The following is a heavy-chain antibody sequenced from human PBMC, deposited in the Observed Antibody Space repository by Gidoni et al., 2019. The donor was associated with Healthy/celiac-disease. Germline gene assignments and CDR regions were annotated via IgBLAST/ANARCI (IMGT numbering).Heavy chain of an antibody. CDR3: AAPLGPGDYEAR. J-gene: IGHJ4*02. D-gene: IGHD4-17*01. CDR1: GGSISSSRYY. CDR2: IYYSGST. Sequence: QLQLQESGPGLVKPSETLSLTCTVSGGSISSSRYYWGWIRQPPGKGLEWIGSIYYSGSTYYNPSLKSRVTISVDTSKNQFSLKLSSVTAADTAVYYCAAPLGPGDYEARWGQGTLVTVSS. V-gene: IGHV4-39*07.